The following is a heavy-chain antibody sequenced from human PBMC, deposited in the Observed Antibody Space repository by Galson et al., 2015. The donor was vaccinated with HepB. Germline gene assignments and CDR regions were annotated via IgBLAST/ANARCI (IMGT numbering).Heavy chain of an antibody. Sequence: SVKVSCKASGYTFTSYGISWVRQAPGQGLEWMGWISAYNGNTNYAQKLQGRVTMTTDTSTSTAYMELRSLRSDDTAVYYCARTTYRLQQPQYPGGSDFDYWGQGTLVTVSS. J-gene: IGHJ4*02. V-gene: IGHV1-18*04. D-gene: IGHD2-8*02. CDR1: GYTFTSYG. CDR3: ARTTYRLQQPQYPGGSDFDY. CDR2: ISAYNGNT.